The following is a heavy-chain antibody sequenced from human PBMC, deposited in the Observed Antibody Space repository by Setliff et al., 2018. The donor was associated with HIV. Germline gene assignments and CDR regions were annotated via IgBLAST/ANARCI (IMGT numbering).Heavy chain of an antibody. CDR2: TYTSGSA. Sequence: SETLSLTCAVYGGSFSGYYWSWIRQPAGKGLEWIGHTYTSGSANYNPSLKSRVTISVDTSKNQLSLKLSSVTAADTAVYFCARASLYYFDSTGHLFRALENRGPNGYGFDVWGQGTMVTVSS. CDR1: GGSFSGYY. J-gene: IGHJ3*01. CDR3: ARASLYYFDSTGHLFRALENRGPNGYGFDV. D-gene: IGHD3-22*01. V-gene: IGHV4-59*10.